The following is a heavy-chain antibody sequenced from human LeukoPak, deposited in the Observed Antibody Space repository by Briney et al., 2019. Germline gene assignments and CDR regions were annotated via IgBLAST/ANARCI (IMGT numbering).Heavy chain of an antibody. CDR1: AFTFSGNS. V-gene: IGHV3-48*04. J-gene: IGHJ6*03. CDR3: ARGATVWARMDV. D-gene: IGHD4-17*01. CDR2: ISSTSTTT. Sequence: GGSLRLSCAASAFTFSGNSTNWVRQAPGKGLEWGSYISSTSTTTAHADSVKGRFTISKDNAKNSLYLQMNSLRADDTAVYYCARGATVWARMDVWGTGTTVTVSS.